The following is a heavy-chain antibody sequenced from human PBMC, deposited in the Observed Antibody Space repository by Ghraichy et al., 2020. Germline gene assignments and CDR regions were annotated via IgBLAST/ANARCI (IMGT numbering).Heavy chain of an antibody. D-gene: IGHD2-2*01. CDR1: GGSISSSSYY. V-gene: IGHV4-39*01. Sequence: SETLYLTCTVSGGSISSSSYYWGWIRQPPGKGLEWIGSIYYSGSTYYNPSLKSRVTISVDTSKNQFSLKLSSVTAADTAVYYCARHGFVVVPLNWFDPWGQGTLVTVSS. J-gene: IGHJ5*02. CDR3: ARHGFVVVPLNWFDP. CDR2: IYYSGST.